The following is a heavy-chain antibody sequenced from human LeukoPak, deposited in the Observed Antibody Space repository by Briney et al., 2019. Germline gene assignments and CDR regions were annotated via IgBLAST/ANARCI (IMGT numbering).Heavy chain of an antibody. J-gene: IGHJ5*02. CDR1: GFTFSSYS. V-gene: IGHV3-21*01. D-gene: IGHD3-9*01. Sequence: PGGSQRLSCAASGFTFSSYSMNRVRQAPGKGLEWVSFISSSSSYIYYADSVKGRFTISRDNAKNSLYLQMNSLRAEDTAVYYCARDHNTQTTYFDWLSPQTPYNWFDPWGQGTLVTVSS. CDR2: ISSSSSYI. CDR3: ARDHNTQTTYFDWLSPQTPYNWFDP.